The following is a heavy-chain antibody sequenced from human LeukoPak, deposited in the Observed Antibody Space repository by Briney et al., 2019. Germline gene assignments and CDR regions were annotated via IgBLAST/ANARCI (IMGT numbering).Heavy chain of an antibody. CDR3: ARYSGSYEVNYYYYYGMDV. D-gene: IGHD1-26*01. CDR1: GFTFSSYW. CDR2: IKQDGSEK. Sequence: GGSLRLSCAASGFTFSSYWMNWVRQAPGKGLEWVANIKQDGSEKYYMDSVKGRFTISRDNAKNSLYLQMNSLRAEDTAVYYCARYSGSYEVNYYYYYGMDVWGQGTTVTVSS. V-gene: IGHV3-7*03. J-gene: IGHJ6*02.